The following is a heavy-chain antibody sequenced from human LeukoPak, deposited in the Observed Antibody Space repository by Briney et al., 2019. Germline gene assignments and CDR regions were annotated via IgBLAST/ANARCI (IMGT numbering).Heavy chain of an antibody. Sequence: ASVKVSCKASGYTFTSYGISWVRQAPGQVLEWMGWISAYNGNTNYAQKLQGRVTMTTDTSTSTAYMELRSLRSDDTAVYYCARDSMVRGVNPVNDYWGQGTLVTVSS. CDR3: ARDSMVRGVNPVNDY. D-gene: IGHD3-10*01. V-gene: IGHV1-18*01. CDR2: ISAYNGNT. CDR1: GYTFTSYG. J-gene: IGHJ4*02.